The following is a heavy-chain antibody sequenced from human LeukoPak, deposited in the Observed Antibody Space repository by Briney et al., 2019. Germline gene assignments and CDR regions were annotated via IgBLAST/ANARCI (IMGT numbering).Heavy chain of an antibody. CDR3: ARGPSIGSGSYYNVGY. D-gene: IGHD3-10*01. CDR1: GFTFRRYS. V-gene: IGHV3-23*01. CDR2: ISGGGDAT. J-gene: IGHJ4*02. Sequence: HSGGSLRLSCAASGFTFRRYSMKWVRQARGKGLEWVSTISGGGDATYYAYSVKGRFTISRDNSKNTLYLQMNNLRVEDTAVYYCARGPSIGSGSYYNVGYWGQGTLVTVSS.